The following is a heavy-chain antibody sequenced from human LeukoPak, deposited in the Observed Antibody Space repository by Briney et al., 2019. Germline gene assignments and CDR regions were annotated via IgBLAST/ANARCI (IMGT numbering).Heavy chain of an antibody. J-gene: IGHJ5*02. D-gene: IGHD2-2*01. CDR2: IKQDGSEK. Sequence: GGSLRLSCAASGFTFSSYWMSWVRQAPGKGLEWVANIKQDGSEKYYVDSVKGRFTISGDNAKNSLYLQMNSLRAEDTAVYYCAKRVVVPAANWFDPWGQGTLVTVSS. V-gene: IGHV3-7*01. CDR3: AKRVVVPAANWFDP. CDR1: GFTFSSYW.